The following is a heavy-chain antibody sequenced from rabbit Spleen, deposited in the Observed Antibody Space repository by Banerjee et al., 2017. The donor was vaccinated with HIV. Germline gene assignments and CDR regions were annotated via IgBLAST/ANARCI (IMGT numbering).Heavy chain of an antibody. V-gene: IGHV1S7*01. CDR2: IDPVFGIT. CDR3: ARDGSGGISYYFNL. J-gene: IGHJ4*01. D-gene: IGHD1-1*01. CDR1: GFTLSSYY. Sequence: HLKESGGGLVQPGGSLKLSCTASGFTLSSYYMNWVRQAPGKGLEWIGYIDPVFGITYYANWVNGRFSISRENAQNTVFLQMTSLTAADTATYFCARDGSGGISYYFNLWGPGTLVTVS.